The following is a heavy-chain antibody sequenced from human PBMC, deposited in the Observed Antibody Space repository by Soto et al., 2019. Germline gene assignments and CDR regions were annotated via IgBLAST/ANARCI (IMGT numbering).Heavy chain of an antibody. CDR2: MSANNGNT. CDR3: ARSREVAYCGGDCYSGPVDY. V-gene: IGHV1-8*01. D-gene: IGHD2-21*02. CDR1: GYTFTSYD. J-gene: IGHJ4*02. Sequence: GASVKVSCKASGYTFTSYDINWVRQATGQGLEWMGWMSANNGNTDYAQKFQGRVTMTTDTSMSTAYMELRSLRSDDTAVYYCARSREVAYCGGDCYSGPVDYWGQGTLVTVSS.